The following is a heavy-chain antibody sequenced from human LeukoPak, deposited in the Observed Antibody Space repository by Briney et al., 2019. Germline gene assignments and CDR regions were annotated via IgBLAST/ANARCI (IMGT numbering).Heavy chain of an antibody. Sequence: GGSLRLSCAASGFTFSSYDMSWVRQAPGRGLEWVSAIGGCGTPYYADSVKGRFTISRDNSKNTLYLQMNSLRAENTAVYYCAKDDHGGSGWRDYFDQWGQGTLVTVSS. V-gene: IGHV3-23*01. CDR2: IGGCGTP. J-gene: IGHJ4*02. D-gene: IGHD6-19*01. CDR1: GFTFSSYD. CDR3: AKDDHGGSGWRDYFDQ.